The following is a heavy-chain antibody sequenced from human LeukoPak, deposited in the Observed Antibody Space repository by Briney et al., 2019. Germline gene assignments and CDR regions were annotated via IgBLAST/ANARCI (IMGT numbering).Heavy chain of an antibody. V-gene: IGHV4-38-2*02. Sequence: SETLSLTCTVSGISVNTTYFWGWIRQAPGKGPEWIGSIYHTGTTDHNPSLKSRVTISIDTSKNQFSLNLKSVSAADTAVYYCTRDDFGIKTDWEDYYYMDVWGNGTTVTVSS. CDR2: IYHTGTT. J-gene: IGHJ6*03. D-gene: IGHD3-3*01. CDR1: GISVNTTYF. CDR3: TRDDFGIKTDWEDYYYMDV.